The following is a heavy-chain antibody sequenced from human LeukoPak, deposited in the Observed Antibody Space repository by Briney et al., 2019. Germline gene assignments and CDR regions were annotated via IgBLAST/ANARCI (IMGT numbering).Heavy chain of an antibody. CDR2: FDPEDGET. Sequence: ASVKVSCKVSGYTLTELSMHWVRQAPGKGLEWMGGFDPEDGETIYAQKFQGRVTMTEDTSTDTAYMELSSLRSEDTAVYYCARDLWPAASTSYYYYMDVWGKGTTVTVSS. V-gene: IGHV1-24*01. CDR1: GYTLTELS. D-gene: IGHD2-2*01. CDR3: ARDLWPAASTSYYYYMDV. J-gene: IGHJ6*03.